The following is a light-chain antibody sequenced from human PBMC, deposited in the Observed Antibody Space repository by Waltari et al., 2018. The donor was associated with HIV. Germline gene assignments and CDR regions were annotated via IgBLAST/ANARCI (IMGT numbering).Light chain of an antibody. CDR2: DAT. CDR1: TGTVTRDHH. Sequence: QTVVTQEPSLTVSPGGTVTFTCGSTTGTVTRDHHPHGFQQKPGQAPRTLVYDATDKHSWTPARFSPSFLGGKAALTLTAAQPEDEADYYCLLSYGSVRLFGGGTRLTV. J-gene: IGLJ2*01. CDR3: LLSYGSVRL. V-gene: IGLV7-46*01.